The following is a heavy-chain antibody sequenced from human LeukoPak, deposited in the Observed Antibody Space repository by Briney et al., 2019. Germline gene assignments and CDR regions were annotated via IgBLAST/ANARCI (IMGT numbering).Heavy chain of an antibody. J-gene: IGHJ5*02. D-gene: IGHD3-16*02. V-gene: IGHV3-48*03. Sequence: PGGSLRLSCAASGFTFSSYEMNWVRQAPGKGLEWVSYITSSGSTIYYADSVKGRFTISRDNAKNSLYLQMNSLRAEDTAVYYCASNDYVWGSYRTDNWFDPWGQGTLVTFSS. CDR2: ITSSGSTI. CDR1: GFTFSSYE. CDR3: ASNDYVWGSYRTDNWFDP.